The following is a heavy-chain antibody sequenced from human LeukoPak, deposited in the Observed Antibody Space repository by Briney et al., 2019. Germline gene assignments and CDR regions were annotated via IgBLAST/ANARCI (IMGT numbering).Heavy chain of an antibody. J-gene: IGHJ5*02. CDR2: IYSSGRT. CDR3: ARVVGSVNSIRFDP. D-gene: IGHD1-26*01. Sequence: SETLSLTCTVSGGSISSGSYYRSWIRQPAGKGLEWIGHIYSSGRTNYSPSLKGRVTMSVDMSTNQISLNLSSVTAADTAVYYCARVVGSVNSIRFDPWGQGTLVTVSS. V-gene: IGHV4-61*09. CDR1: GGSISSGSYY.